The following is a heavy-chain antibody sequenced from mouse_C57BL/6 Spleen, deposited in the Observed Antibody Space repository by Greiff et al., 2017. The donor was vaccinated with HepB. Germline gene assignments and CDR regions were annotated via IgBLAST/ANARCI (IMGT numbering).Heavy chain of an antibody. CDR1: GFTFSSYG. Sequence: EVHLVESGGDLVKPGGSLKLSCAASGFTFSSYGMSWVRQTPDKRLEWVATISSGGSYTYYPDSVKGRFTISRDNAKNTLYLQMSSLKSEDTAMYYCARHLATVVAKDYFDYWGQGTTLTVSS. J-gene: IGHJ2*01. CDR2: ISSGGSYT. D-gene: IGHD1-1*01. CDR3: ARHLATVVAKDYFDY. V-gene: IGHV5-6*01.